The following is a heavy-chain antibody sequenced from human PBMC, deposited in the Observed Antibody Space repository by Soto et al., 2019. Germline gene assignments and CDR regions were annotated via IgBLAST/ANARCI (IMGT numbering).Heavy chain of an antibody. V-gene: IGHV1-18*01. CDR1: GYTFTSYG. CDR2: ISAYNGNT. D-gene: IGHD3-3*01. CDR3: ARDLLSYFDLSLPYDY. J-gene: IGHJ4*02. Sequence: ASVKVPCKASGYTFTSYGISWVRQAPGQGLEWMGWISAYNGNTNYAQKLQGRVTMTTDTSTSTAYMELRSLRSDDTAVCYCARDLLSYFDLSLPYDYWGQGTLVTVSS.